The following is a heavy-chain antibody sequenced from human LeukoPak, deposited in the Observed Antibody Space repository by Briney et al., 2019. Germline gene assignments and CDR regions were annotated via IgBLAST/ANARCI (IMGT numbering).Heavy chain of an antibody. CDR1: GFTFSSYS. Sequence: GGSLRLSCAASGFTFSSYSMNWVRQAPGKGLEWVSYISSSSSTIYYADSVKGRFTISRDNAKNSLYLQMNSLRAEDTAVYYCAARRWNFDSSGYRIEPEYWGQGILVTVSS. CDR2: ISSSSSTI. D-gene: IGHD3-22*01. V-gene: IGHV3-48*01. CDR3: AARRWNFDSSGYRIEPEY. J-gene: IGHJ4*02.